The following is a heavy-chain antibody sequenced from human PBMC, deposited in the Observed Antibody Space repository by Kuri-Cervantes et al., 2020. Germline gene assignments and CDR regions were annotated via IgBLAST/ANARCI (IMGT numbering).Heavy chain of an antibody. D-gene: IGHD1/OR15-1a*01. CDR2: IKGDGSAT. CDR1: GFTFRNAW. V-gene: IGHV3-74*01. CDR3: AKQRAFDI. Sequence: GESLKISCAASGFTFRNAWMSWVRQAPGKGLVWVSCIKGDGSATFYADSVRGRFTISRDNSKNTLYLQMNSLRAEDTAVYYCAKQRAFDIWGQGTTVTVSS. J-gene: IGHJ3*02.